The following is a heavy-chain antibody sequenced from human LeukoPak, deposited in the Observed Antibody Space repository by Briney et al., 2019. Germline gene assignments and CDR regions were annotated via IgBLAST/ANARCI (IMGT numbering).Heavy chain of an antibody. CDR2: IYYSGST. CDR3: ARVGYSGAFDI. D-gene: IGHD3-22*01. CDR1: GGSISSYY. Sequence: SETLSLTCTVSGGSISSYYWSWIRQPPGKGLEWIGYIYYSGSTNYNPPLKSRVTISVDTSKNQFSLKLSSVTAADTAVYYCARVGYSGAFDIWGQGTMVTVSS. J-gene: IGHJ3*02. V-gene: IGHV4-59*08.